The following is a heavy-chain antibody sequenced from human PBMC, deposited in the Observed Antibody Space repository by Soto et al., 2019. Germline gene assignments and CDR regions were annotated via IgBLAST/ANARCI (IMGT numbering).Heavy chain of an antibody. CDR2: IHPGDSDT. V-gene: IGHV5-51*01. Sequence: TGESLKISCEASGYSFTSYWIGWVRQMPGKGLEWMGIIHPGDSDTKYSPSFQGQVTISVDKSITTAYLQWSSLTASDTAMYSCATTPGPEVAASVEYYSFSGIDVWGQGTTGAVSS. CDR1: GYSFTSYW. D-gene: IGHD2-15*01. J-gene: IGHJ6*02. CDR3: ATTPGPEVAASVEYYSFSGIDV.